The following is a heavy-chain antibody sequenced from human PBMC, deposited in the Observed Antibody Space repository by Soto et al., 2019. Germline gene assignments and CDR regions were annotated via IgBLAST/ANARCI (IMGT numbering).Heavy chain of an antibody. J-gene: IGHJ5*02. CDR3: ARSLEGTTVTNWFDP. CDR1: ADTFNSYS. D-gene: IGHD4-17*01. CDR2: ITPVFGTA. V-gene: IGHV1-69*01. Sequence: QVQLVQSGAEVKKPGSSVTVSCKASADTFNSYSLSWLRQAPGQRLEWMGGITPVFGTADYAQSFEDRLTITADDSTSTVYMELSSLRSDDTAVYYCARSLEGTTVTNWFDPWAQGALVTVSS.